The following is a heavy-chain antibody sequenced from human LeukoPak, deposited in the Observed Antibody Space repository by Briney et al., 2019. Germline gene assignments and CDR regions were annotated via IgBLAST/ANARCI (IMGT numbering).Heavy chain of an antibody. CDR2: ISYDGSNK. J-gene: IGHJ4*02. CDR3: ARSPEQLALYY. V-gene: IGHV3-30-3*01. CDR1: GFTFSSYA. Sequence: GGSLRLSCAASGFTFSSYAMHWVRQAPGKGLEWVAVISYDGSNKYYADSVKGRFSISRDNSKNTLYLQMNSLRAEDTAVYYCARSPEQLALYYWGQGTLVTVSS. D-gene: IGHD6-6*01.